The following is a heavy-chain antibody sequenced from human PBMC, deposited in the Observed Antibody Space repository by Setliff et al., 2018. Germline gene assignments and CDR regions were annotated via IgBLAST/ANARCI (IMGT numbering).Heavy chain of an antibody. CDR3: ARESRYYYDNLGTLDH. CDR2: IYSSGST. Sequence: SETLSLTCTVSGGSISSGDYYWSWIRQPPGKGLEWIGYIYSSGSTYYNPSLKSRVSISVDTSKNQFSLKLSSVTAADTAVYYCARESRYYYDNLGTLDHWGQGTLVTAPQ. CDR1: GGSISSGDYY. V-gene: IGHV4-30-4*08. J-gene: IGHJ4*02. D-gene: IGHD3-22*01.